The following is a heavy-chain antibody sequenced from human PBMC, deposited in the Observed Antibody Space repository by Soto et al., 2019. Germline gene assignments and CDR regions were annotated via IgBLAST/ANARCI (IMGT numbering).Heavy chain of an antibody. Sequence: PGGSLRLSCAASGFIFSNYAMSWVRQAPGRGLEWVSAISGSGATTYYPDSVKGRFTISRDNSKNTLYLQMNNLRADDTAVYYCTKGGIPRRYNIPKVDFDYWGQGSMVTVYS. V-gene: IGHV3-23*01. D-gene: IGHD1-1*01. CDR3: TKGGIPRRYNIPKVDFDY. CDR2: ISGSGATT. J-gene: IGHJ4*02. CDR1: GFIFSNYA.